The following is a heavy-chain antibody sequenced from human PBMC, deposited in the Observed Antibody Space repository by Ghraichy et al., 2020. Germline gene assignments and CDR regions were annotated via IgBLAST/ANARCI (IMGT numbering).Heavy chain of an antibody. CDR2: IYYSGST. Sequence: SETLSLTCTVSGGSVSSGSYYWSWIRQPPGKGLEWIGYIYYSGSTNYNPSLKSRVTMSVDSTRNQFSLRMDSVTAADTGVYFCARGAGAYYYFDLWGQGTLVTVSS. CDR3: ARGAGAYYYFDL. CDR1: GGSVSSGSYY. V-gene: IGHV4-61*01. D-gene: IGHD3-10*01. J-gene: IGHJ4*02.